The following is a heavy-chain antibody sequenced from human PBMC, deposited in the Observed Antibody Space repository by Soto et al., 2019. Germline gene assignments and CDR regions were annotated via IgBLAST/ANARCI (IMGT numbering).Heavy chain of an antibody. CDR2: LGAARDP. CDR3: ARAYLGRLPRRADYYYAMDV. Sequence: EVQLVESGGGSVQPGESLRLSCAASGFSFRDYDMHWVRQRKGKGLEWVSALGAARDPYYVGSVKGRFSVSGDNAQISLLLQMNNLRVDDTAVYFCARAYLGRLPRRADYYYAMDVWGRGTTVTVSS. V-gene: IGHV3-13*05. CDR1: GFSFRDYD. D-gene: IGHD1-26*01. J-gene: IGHJ6*02.